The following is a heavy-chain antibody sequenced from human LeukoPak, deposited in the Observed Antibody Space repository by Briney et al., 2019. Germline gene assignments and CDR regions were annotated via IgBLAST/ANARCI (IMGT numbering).Heavy chain of an antibody. Sequence: GASVKVSCKASRYTFTGYYMHWVRPAPGQGLEWMGWINPNSDGTNYAQKFQGRVTMTRDTSISTPYIAPSRLRDDDTAVHFCVRGAYYFYSNTDVSGKGDTCTVSS. CDR1: RYTFTGYY. CDR3: VRGAYYFYSNTDV. V-gene: IGHV1-2*02. J-gene: IGHJ6*03. CDR2: INPNSDGT.